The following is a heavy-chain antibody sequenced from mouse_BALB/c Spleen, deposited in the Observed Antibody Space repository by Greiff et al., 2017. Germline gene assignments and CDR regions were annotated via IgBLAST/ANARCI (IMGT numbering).Heavy chain of an antibody. V-gene: IGHV3-6*02. CDR3: ARRDGYYEGYAMDY. Sequence: DVQLQESGPGLVKPSQSLSLTCSVTGYSITSGYYWNWIRQFPGNKLEWMGYISYDGSNNYNPSLKNRISITRDTSKNQFFLKLNSVTTEDTATYYCARRDGYYEGYAMDYWGQGTSVTVSS. D-gene: IGHD2-3*01. CDR1: GYSITSGYY. CDR2: ISYDGSN. J-gene: IGHJ4*01.